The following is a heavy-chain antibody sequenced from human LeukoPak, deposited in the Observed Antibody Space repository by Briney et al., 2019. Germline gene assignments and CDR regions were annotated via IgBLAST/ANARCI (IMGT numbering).Heavy chain of an antibody. D-gene: IGHD3-10*01. CDR1: GFTFSSYA. Sequence: PGGSLRLSCAASGFTFSSYAMHWVRQAPGKGLEWVAVISYDGSNKYYADSVGGRFTISRDNSKNTLYLQMNSLRADDTAVYYCAKMSGVVWFGELRLPFDSWGQGTVVTVSS. V-gene: IGHV3-30-3*02. CDR2: ISYDGSNK. J-gene: IGHJ4*02. CDR3: AKMSGVVWFGELRLPFDS.